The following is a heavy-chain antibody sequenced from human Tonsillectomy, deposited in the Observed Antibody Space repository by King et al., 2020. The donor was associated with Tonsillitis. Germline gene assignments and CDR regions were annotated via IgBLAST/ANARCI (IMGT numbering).Heavy chain of an antibody. J-gene: IGHJ4*02. D-gene: IGHD6-13*01. V-gene: IGHV3-15*01. CDR2: IKSKTDGGTT. Sequence: VQLVESGGGLVKPGGSLRLSCAASGFTFSNAWMSWVRQAPGKGLEWVGRIKSKTDGGTTDYAAPVKGRFTISRDDSKTTLYLQINSLKTEDTAVYYCTTGVATAAVSIDYWGQGTPVTVSS. CDR1: GFTFSNAW. CDR3: TTGVATAAVSIDY.